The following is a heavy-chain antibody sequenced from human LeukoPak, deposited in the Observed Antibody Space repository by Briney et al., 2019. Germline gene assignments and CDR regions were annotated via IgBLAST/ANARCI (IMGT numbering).Heavy chain of an antibody. V-gene: IGHV3-15*01. J-gene: IGHJ4*02. CDR3: ATLTVRGVINI. D-gene: IGHD3-10*01. Sequence: GGSLRLSCAASGFTFSNTWMNWVRQAPGKGLEWVGRVQSKTDGGTTEYAAPVKGRFTISRDDSKTTLYLQMNNLKTEDTAVYYCATLTVRGVINIWGQGTLVTVSS. CDR1: GFTFSNTW. CDR2: VQSKTDGGTT.